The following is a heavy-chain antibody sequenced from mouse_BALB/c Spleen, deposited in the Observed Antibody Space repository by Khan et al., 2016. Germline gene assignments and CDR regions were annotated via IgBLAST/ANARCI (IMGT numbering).Heavy chain of an antibody. Sequence: QLQQSGPELVRPGASVKMSCKASGYTFTKFWMHWVIQRPGQGLEWIGMIAPSNSETRLDQKFKDKATLNVDKSSNTAYMQLSGLTSEDSAVYYCSRGSYAMDYWGQGTSVTVSS. CDR2: IAPSNSET. V-gene: IGHV1S127*01. CDR3: SRGSYAMDY. CDR1: GYTFTKFW. J-gene: IGHJ4*01.